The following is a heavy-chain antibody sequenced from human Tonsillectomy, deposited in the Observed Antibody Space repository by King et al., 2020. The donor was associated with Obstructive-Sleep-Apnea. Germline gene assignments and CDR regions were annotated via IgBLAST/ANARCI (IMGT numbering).Heavy chain of an antibody. CDR1: GFTFSSYA. CDR3: AKSIMTMIRGVIIEGYYFEY. V-gene: IGHV3-23*04. D-gene: IGHD3-10*01. CDR2: VSGSGDST. J-gene: IGHJ4*02. Sequence: VQLVESGGGLVQPGGSLRLSCAVSGFTFSSYAMSWVRQAPGKGLEWVSGVSGSGDSTHYADSVKGRFTISRDNSKNTLYLQMNSLRAEDTAVYYCAKSIMTMIRGVIIEGYYFEYWGQGPLVTVSS.